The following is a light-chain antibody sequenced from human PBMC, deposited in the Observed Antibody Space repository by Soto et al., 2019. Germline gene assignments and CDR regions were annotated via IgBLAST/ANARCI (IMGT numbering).Light chain of an antibody. J-gene: IGKJ4*01. CDR1: QSVSSSY. Sequence: EIVLTQSPGTLSLSPGERATLSCRASQSVSSSYLAWYQQKPGQAPRLLIYGASSRATGIPDRFSGSGAGTFFTITISRVEPEDFAVYYCQQYGSSSFTFGGGTKVEIK. V-gene: IGKV3-20*01. CDR3: QQYGSSSFT. CDR2: GAS.